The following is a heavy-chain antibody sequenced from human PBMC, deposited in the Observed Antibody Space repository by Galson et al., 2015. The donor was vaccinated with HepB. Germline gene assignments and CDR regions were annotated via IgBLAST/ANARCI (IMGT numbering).Heavy chain of an antibody. Sequence: SVTVSCKASGYTFTSYAMHWVRQAPGQRLEWMGWINAGNGNTKYSQKFQGRVTITRDTSASTAYMELSSLRSEDTAVYYCARAGSSSWYTGNDYWGQGTLVTVST. D-gene: IGHD6-13*01. V-gene: IGHV1-3*01. J-gene: IGHJ4*02. CDR1: GYTFTSYA. CDR3: ARAGSSSWYTGNDY. CDR2: INAGNGNT.